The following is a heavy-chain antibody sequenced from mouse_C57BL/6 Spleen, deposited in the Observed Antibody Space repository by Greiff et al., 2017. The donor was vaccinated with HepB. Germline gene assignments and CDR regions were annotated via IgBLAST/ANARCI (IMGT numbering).Heavy chain of an antibody. Sequence: QVQLKESGAELVRPGASVKLSCKASGYTFTDYYINWVKQRPGQGLEWIARIYPGSGNTYYNEKFKGKATLTAEKSSSTAYMQLSSLTSEDSAVYFCARGWDVGYFDYWGQGTTLTVSS. J-gene: IGHJ2*01. D-gene: IGHD4-1*01. CDR2: IYPGSGNT. V-gene: IGHV1-76*01. CDR1: GYTFTDYY. CDR3: ARGWDVGYFDY.